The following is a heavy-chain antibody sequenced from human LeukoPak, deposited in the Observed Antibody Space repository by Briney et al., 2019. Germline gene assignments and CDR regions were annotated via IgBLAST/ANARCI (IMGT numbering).Heavy chain of an antibody. CDR3: ARKSRPLEYSSSDY. J-gene: IGHJ4*02. Sequence: ASVKVSCKASGGTFSSYAISWVRQAPGQGLEWMGWISAYNGNTNYAQKLQGRVTMTTDTSTSTAYMELRSLRSDDTAVYYCARKSRPLEYSSSDYWGQGTLVTVSS. V-gene: IGHV1-18*01. CDR1: GGTFSSYA. D-gene: IGHD6-6*01. CDR2: ISAYNGNT.